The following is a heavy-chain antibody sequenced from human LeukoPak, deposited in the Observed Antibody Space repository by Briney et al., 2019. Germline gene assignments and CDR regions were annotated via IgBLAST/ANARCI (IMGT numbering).Heavy chain of an antibody. CDR2: IYYSGST. J-gene: IGHJ4*02. Sequence: SETLSLTCTVSGGSISSSSYYWGWIRQPPGKGLEWIGYIYYSGSTNYNPSLKSRVTISVDTSKNQFSLKLSSVTAADTAVYYCARDRSMTYDYWGQGTLVTVSS. V-gene: IGHV4-61*05. CDR1: GGSISSSSYY. CDR3: ARDRSMTYDY.